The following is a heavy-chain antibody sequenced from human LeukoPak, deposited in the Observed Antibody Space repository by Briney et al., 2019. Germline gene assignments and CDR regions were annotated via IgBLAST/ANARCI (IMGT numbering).Heavy chain of an antibody. CDR2: IYTSGST. D-gene: IGHD6-19*01. CDR1: GGSISSNY. V-gene: IGHV4-4*07. Sequence: PSEILSLTCTVSGGSISSNYWSWLRQPAGKGLEWIGRIYTSGSTNYNPSLKSRVTLSLDTSKNQFSLKLSSVTAADTAMYYCAREEIAVTARSLDYWGQGTLVTVSS. CDR3: AREEIAVTARSLDY. J-gene: IGHJ4*02.